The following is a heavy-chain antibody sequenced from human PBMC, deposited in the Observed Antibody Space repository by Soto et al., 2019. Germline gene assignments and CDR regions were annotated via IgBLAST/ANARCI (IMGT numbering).Heavy chain of an antibody. CDR1: GFTFSSYA. CDR3: ARYSVTYSGYDIDY. D-gene: IGHD5-12*01. V-gene: IGHV3-33*01. Sequence: QVQLVESGGGVVQPERSLRLSCSASGFTFSSYAMHWVRQPPGKGLEWVAVIWYDGSNENYADSVKGRFTIYRDNSKNTLYLQMNSLRVEDTAVYYCARYSVTYSGYDIDYWCQGTLVTVSP. CDR2: IWYDGSNE. J-gene: IGHJ4*02.